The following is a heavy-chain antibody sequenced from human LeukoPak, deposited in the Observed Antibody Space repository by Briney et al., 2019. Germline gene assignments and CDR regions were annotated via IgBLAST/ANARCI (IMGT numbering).Heavy chain of an antibody. CDR1: GGSFSSYY. D-gene: IGHD3-22*01. CDR3: ARALLIVVNDAFDI. Sequence: PSETLSLTCAVYGGSFSSYYWGWIRQPPGKGLEWIGSIYYSGSTYYNPSLKSRVTISVDTSKNQFSLKLSSVTAADTAVYYCARALLIVVNDAFDIWGQGTMVTVSS. J-gene: IGHJ3*02. V-gene: IGHV4-39*07. CDR2: IYYSGST.